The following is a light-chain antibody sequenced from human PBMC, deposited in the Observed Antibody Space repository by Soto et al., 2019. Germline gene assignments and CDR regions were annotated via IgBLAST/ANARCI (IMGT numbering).Light chain of an antibody. V-gene: IGKV1-33*01. CDR1: QDISNY. J-gene: IGKJ4*01. CDR3: QQYDNLPLT. Sequence: DIQMTHSPSSLSASVGDRVTITCQASQDISNYLNWYHQKPGKAPKLLIYDASNLETGVPSRFSGSGSGTDFTFTISSLQPEDIATYYCQQYDNLPLTFGGGTKVEIK. CDR2: DAS.